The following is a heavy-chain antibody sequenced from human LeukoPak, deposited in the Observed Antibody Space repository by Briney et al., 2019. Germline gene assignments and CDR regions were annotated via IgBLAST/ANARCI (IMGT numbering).Heavy chain of an antibody. CDR2: IYYSGST. CDR1: GFIFSSYS. Sequence: GSLRLSCTASGFIFSSYSMNWVRQPPGKGLEWIGYIYYSGSTYYNPSLKSRVTISVDRSKNQFSLKLSSVTAADTAVYYCARAVSGGEFDYWGQGTLVTVSS. CDR3: ARAVSGGEFDY. J-gene: IGHJ4*02. V-gene: IGHV4-59*12. D-gene: IGHD3-16*01.